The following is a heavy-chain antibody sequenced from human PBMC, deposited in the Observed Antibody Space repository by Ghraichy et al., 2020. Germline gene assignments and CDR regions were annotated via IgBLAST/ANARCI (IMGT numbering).Heavy chain of an antibody. J-gene: IGHJ4*02. Sequence: GGSLRLSCVGSGFNFDNFAIHWVRQAPGKGLEWIAGISWNAGTTGFADSVQGRFSLSRDNAKNSVDLHMTSLRGEDTALYYCVKSPFRGGGPKMSYFDYWGQGTLVTVSS. CDR2: ISWNAGTT. CDR3: VKSPFRGGGPKMSYFDY. D-gene: IGHD3-10*01. V-gene: IGHV3-9*01. CDR1: GFNFDNFA.